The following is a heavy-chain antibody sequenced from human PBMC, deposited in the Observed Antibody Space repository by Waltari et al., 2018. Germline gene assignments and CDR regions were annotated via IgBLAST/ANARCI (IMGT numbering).Heavy chain of an antibody. J-gene: IGHJ4*02. CDR3: AKDGDSSGWFVDY. V-gene: IGHV4-39*07. D-gene: IGHD6-19*01. CDR1: GGSISSSSYY. CDR2: IYYSGST. Sequence: QLQLQESGPGLVKPSETLSLTCTVSGGSISSSSYYWGWIRQPPGKGLEWIGSIYYSGSTYDNPSLKSRVTISGDTSKNQFSRKLSSVTAADTALYYCAKDGDSSGWFVDYWGQGTLVTVSS.